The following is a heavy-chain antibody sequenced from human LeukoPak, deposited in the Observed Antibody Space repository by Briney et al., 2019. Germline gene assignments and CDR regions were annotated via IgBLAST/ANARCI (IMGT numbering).Heavy chain of an antibody. Sequence: ASVKVSCKASGYTFTGYYMHWVRQAPGQGLEWMGWINPNSGGTNYAQKFQGRVTMTRDTSISTAYMELSRLGSDDTAVYYCAKTRDIVVVPAANGAFDPWGQGTLVTVSS. J-gene: IGHJ5*02. CDR3: AKTRDIVVVPAANGAFDP. CDR2: INPNSGGT. CDR1: GYTFTGYY. D-gene: IGHD2-2*01. V-gene: IGHV1-2*02.